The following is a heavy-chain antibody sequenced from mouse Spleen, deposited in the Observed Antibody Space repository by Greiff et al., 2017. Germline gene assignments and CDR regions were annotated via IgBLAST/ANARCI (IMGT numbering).Heavy chain of an antibody. V-gene: IGHV1-64*01. D-gene: IGHD2-2*01. CDR3: ARYYGYTYYFDY. J-gene: IGHJ2*01. Sequence: QVHVKQPGAELVKPGASVKLSCKASGYTFTSYWMHWVKQRPGQGLEWIGMIHPNSGSTNYNEKFKSKATLTVDKSSSTAYMQLSSLTSEDSAVYYCARYYGYTYYFDYWGQGTTLTVSS. CDR2: IHPNSGST. CDR1: GYTFTSYW.